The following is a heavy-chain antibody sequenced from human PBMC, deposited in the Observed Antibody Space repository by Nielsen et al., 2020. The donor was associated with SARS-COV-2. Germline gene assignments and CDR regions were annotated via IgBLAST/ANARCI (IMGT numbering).Heavy chain of an antibody. CDR3: ARAQAVGSGSYYKSPNWFDP. V-gene: IGHV3-20*04. CDR2: INWNGGST. CDR1: GFTFDDYG. D-gene: IGHD3-10*01. Sequence: GESLKISCAAPGFTFDDYGMSWVRQAPGKGLEWVSGINWNGGSTGYADSVKGRFTISRDNAKNSLYLQMNSLRAEDTALYYCARAQAVGSGSYYKSPNWFDPWGQGTLVTVSS. J-gene: IGHJ5*02.